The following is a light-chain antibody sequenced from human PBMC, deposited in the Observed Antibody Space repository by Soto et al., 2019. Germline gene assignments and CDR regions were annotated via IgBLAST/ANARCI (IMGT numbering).Light chain of an antibody. J-gene: IGLJ1*01. CDR3: CSYAGSRYV. Sequence: HSALTQPRSVSGSPGQSVTISCTGTSSDVGDYNYVSWYQQHPGKAPKLMIYDVSKRPSGVPDRFSGSKSGNTASLTISGLQAEDEADYYCCSYAGSRYVFGTGTKVTVL. CDR1: SSDVGDYNY. V-gene: IGLV2-11*01. CDR2: DVS.